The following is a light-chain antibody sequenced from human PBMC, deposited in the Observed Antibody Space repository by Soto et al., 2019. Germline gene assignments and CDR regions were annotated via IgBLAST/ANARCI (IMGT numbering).Light chain of an antibody. CDR1: QSINIW. V-gene: IGKV1-5*03. CDR3: QQYYGSPYT. J-gene: IGKJ2*01. Sequence: DIQLTQSPSTLSASVGDRVTITCRASQSINIWLAWYQQKPGKAPKLLMYKASTLEGGVPSTFSGSGSGTEFPLTIGRLQPDDFATYYGQQYYGSPYTFGQGTKLEI. CDR2: KAS.